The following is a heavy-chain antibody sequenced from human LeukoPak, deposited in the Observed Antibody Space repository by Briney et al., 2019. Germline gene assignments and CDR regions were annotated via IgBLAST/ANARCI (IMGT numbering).Heavy chain of an antibody. V-gene: IGHV4-59*12. CDR2: IYYSGST. J-gene: IGHJ4*02. D-gene: IGHD3-16*01. CDR1: GGSISSYY. CDR3: AREGIYDYVWGSQSLFDY. Sequence: SETLSLTCTVSGGSISSYYWSWIRQPPGKGLEWIGYIYYSGSTYYNPSLKSRVTISVDTSKNQFSLKLSSVTAADTAVYYCAREGIYDYVWGSQSLFDYWGQGTLVTVSS.